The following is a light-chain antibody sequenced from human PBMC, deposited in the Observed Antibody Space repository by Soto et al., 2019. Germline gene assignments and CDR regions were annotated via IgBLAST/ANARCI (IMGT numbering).Light chain of an antibody. V-gene: IGKV1-12*01. Sequence: DVQMTHSPPFVSASVGDGVAITCRASQGISTSLVWYQHKPGKAPELLIFGASNLQTGVPSRFSGSGSGTDFTLTISCLQSEDFATYYCQQYYSYPLAFGQGTRREIK. CDR2: GAS. CDR1: QGISTS. J-gene: IGKJ5*01. CDR3: QQYYSYPLA.